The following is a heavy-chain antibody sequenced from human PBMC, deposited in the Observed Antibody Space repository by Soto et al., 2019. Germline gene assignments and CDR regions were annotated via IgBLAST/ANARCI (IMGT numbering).Heavy chain of an antibody. J-gene: IGHJ6*02. Sequence: GESLKISCKGSGYSFTSYWIGWVRPMPGKGLEWMGIIYPGDSDTRYSPSFQGQVTISADKSISTAYLQWSSLKASDTAMYYCARESSTSRRSYYYGMDVWGQGTTVTVSS. CDR2: IYPGDSDT. CDR3: ARESSTSRRSYYYGMDV. D-gene: IGHD2-2*01. V-gene: IGHV5-51*01. CDR1: GYSFTSYW.